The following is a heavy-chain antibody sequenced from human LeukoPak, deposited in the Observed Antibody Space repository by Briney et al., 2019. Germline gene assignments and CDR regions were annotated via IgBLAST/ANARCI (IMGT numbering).Heavy chain of an antibody. V-gene: IGHV1-8*03. CDR3: ARGLRFLEWLSPGGY. Sequence: SXYTFTSYDXXXXRQAXXQGLXXXXXXNPNSGNTGYAQKFQGRVTITRNTSISTAYMELSSLRSEDTAVYYCARGLRFLEWLSPGGYWGQGTLVTVSS. D-gene: IGHD3-3*01. CDR1: XYTFTSYD. J-gene: IGHJ4*02. CDR2: XNPNSGNT.